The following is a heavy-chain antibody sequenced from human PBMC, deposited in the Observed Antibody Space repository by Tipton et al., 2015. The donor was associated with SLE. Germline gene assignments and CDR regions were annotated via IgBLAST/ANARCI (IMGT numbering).Heavy chain of an antibody. J-gene: IGHJ5*02. V-gene: IGHV4-59*11. CDR3: ARSRTAERYYDFWSGRACWFDP. CDR2: IYYSGST. D-gene: IGHD3-3*01. Sequence: TLSLTCTVSGGSISSHYWSWIRQPPGKGLEWIGYIYYSGSTNYNPSLKSRVTISVDTSKNQFSLKLSSVTAADTAVYYCARSRTAERYYDFWSGRACWFDPWGQGTLVTVSS. CDR1: GGSISSHY.